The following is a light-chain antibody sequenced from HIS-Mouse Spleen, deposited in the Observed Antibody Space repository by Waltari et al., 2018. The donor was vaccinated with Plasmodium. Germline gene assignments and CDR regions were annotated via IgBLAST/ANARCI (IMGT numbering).Light chain of an antibody. CDR2: QDS. J-gene: IGLJ2*01. CDR1: KLGDKY. CDR3: QAWDSSTVV. V-gene: IGLV3-1*01. Sequence: SYELTQPPSVSVSPGQTASITCPGHKLGDKYACWYQQKPGQSPVLVIYQDSKRPSGLPERFSGSNSGNTATLTISGTQAMDEADYYCQAWDSSTVVFGGGTKLTVL.